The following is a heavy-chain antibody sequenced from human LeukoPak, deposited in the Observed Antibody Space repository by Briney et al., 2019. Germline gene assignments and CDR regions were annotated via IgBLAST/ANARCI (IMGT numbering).Heavy chain of an antibody. J-gene: IGHJ4*02. CDR2: INPNSAVT. V-gene: IGHV1-2*02. CDR3: GRVEERPYYDFWSGYYYFDY. Sequence: TSVKASCKASGYTFTGYYMHWVRQAPGQGPEWMGWINPNSAVTNDAQKFQGRVTMTRDTYISTAYMELSRLRSEYPAVYYRGRVEERPYYDFWSGYYYFDYWGQGTLVTVSS. CDR1: GYTFTGYY. D-gene: IGHD3-3*01.